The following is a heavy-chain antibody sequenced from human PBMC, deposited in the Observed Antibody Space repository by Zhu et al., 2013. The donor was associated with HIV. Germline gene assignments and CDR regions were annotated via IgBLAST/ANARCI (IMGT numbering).Heavy chain of an antibody. V-gene: IGHV1-24*01. CDR2: FDPEDGET. D-gene: IGHD5-12*01. CDR1: GYSLTESS. J-gene: IGHJ1*01. CDR3: VTVDAGGYDWVH. Sequence: QVHLEQSGAEVKKPGASVKVSCKVSGYSLTESSIHWVRQAPGKGLEWMGGFDPEDGETAYAQKFQGRVTMSEDTSTDTAYMEFHSLRSDDTAVYYCVTVDAGGYDWVHWGQGTLVTVSS.